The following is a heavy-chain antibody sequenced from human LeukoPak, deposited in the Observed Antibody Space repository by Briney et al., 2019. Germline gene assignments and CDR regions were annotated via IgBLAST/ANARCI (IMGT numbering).Heavy chain of an antibody. V-gene: IGHV4-39*07. Sequence: SETLSLTCTVSGGSISSSSYYWGWIRQPPGKGLEWIGSIYYSGSTYYNPSLKSRVTISVDTSKNQFSLKLSSVTAADTAVYYCARVGNYYDSSGALYYFDYWGQGTLVTVSS. CDR3: ARVGNYYDSSGALYYFDY. D-gene: IGHD3-22*01. CDR1: GGSISSSSYY. J-gene: IGHJ4*02. CDR2: IYYSGST.